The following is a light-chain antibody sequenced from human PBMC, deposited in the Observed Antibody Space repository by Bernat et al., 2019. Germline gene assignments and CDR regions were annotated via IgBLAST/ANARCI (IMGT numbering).Light chain of an antibody. CDR2: DVN. Sequence: QSALTQPASVSGSPGRSITISCTGTSSDVGGYNYVSWYQQHPGKAPKLMIYDVNNRPSGVSNRFSGSKSGNTASLTISGLQAEDEADYYCSSYTSSGTLVFGGGTKLTVL. J-gene: IGLJ3*02. CDR1: SSDVGGYNY. CDR3: SSYTSSGTLV. V-gene: IGLV2-14*03.